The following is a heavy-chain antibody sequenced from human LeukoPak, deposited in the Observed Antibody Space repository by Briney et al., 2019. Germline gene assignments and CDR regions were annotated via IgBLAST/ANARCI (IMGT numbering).Heavy chain of an antibody. V-gene: IGHV4-38-2*02. CDR2: IYHSGST. D-gene: IGHD5-18*01. Sequence: SETLSLTCTVSGYSISSGYYWGWIRRPPGKGLEWIGSIYHSGSTYYNPSLKSRVTISVHTSKNQFSLKLSSVTAADTAVYYCARTTEGGYSYGSFYYYYMDVWGKGATVTISS. J-gene: IGHJ6*03. CDR3: ARTTEGGYSYGSFYYYYMDV. CDR1: GYSISSGYY.